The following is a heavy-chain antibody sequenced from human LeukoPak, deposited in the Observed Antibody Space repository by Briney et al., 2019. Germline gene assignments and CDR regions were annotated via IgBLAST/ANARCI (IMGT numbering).Heavy chain of an antibody. V-gene: IGHV4-30-4*01. Sequence: SETLSLTCTVSGGSISSGDYYWSWIRQPPGKGLEWIGYIYYSGSTYYNPSLKSRVTISVDTSKNQFSLKLSSVTAADTAVYYCAREGYYDSSGYFGNRHFDYWGQGTLVTVSS. J-gene: IGHJ4*02. CDR1: GGSISSGDYY. D-gene: IGHD3-22*01. CDR2: IYYSGST. CDR3: AREGYYDSSGYFGNRHFDY.